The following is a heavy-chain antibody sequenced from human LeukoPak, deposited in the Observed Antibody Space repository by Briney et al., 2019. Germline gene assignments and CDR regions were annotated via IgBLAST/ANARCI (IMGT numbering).Heavy chain of an antibody. J-gene: IGHJ4*02. Sequence: PGGSLRLSCAASGFTFNSYAINWVRQAPGKGLEWVSGISGNGGSTHYADSVKGRFTISRDNSKNTVYLQMNSLRAEDTAVYLCANGGYCSGDIRLWVEFDYWGQGTLVTVSS. D-gene: IGHD2-15*01. CDR2: ISGNGGST. CDR3: ANGGYCSGDIRLWVEFDY. CDR1: GFTFNSYA. V-gene: IGHV3-23*01.